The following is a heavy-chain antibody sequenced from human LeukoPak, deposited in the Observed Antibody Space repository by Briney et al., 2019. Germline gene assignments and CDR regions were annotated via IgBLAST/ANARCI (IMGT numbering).Heavy chain of an antibody. CDR3: ASSYGDSGDFQH. D-gene: IGHD4-17*01. CDR1: GGTFSSYA. J-gene: IGHJ1*01. V-gene: IGHV1-69*13. Sequence: ASVKVSCKASGGTFSSYAISWVRQAPGQGLEWMGGIIPIFGTANYAQKFQGRVTITADESTSTAYMELSSLRSEDTAVYYCASSYGDSGDFQHWGQGTLVTVSS. CDR2: IIPIFGTA.